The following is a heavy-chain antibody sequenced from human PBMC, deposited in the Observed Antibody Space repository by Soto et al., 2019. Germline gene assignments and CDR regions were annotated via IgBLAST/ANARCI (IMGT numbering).Heavy chain of an antibody. CDR1: GFTFRSYV. D-gene: IGHD3-16*01. CDR3: ARWGTTGGLDV. Sequence: QVQLVESGGCVVQPGTSLRVSCVGSGFTFRSYVIHWVRQAPGKGLEWVALTSYDGSDKYYGDSVRGRFTISRDNSSNTVDLQMDSLRLEDTALYYCARWGTTGGLDVWGQGTLVSVSS. CDR2: TSYDGSDK. J-gene: IGHJ1*01. V-gene: IGHV3-30*19.